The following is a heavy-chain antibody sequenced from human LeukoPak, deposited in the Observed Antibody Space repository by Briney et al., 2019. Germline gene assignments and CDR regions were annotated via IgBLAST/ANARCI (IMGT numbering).Heavy chain of an antibody. J-gene: IGHJ6*03. CDR1: GDSLSRYY. V-gene: IGHV4-34*01. D-gene: IGHD2/OR15-2a*01. CDR2: INPSGSP. CDR3: ASVRHDPLEYYYYIDV. Sequence: PSETLSLTCAVYGDSLSRYYWTWIRHPPGKGLEWLGEINPSGSPDYNPSLKSRATISVDTSKNQFSLRLTSVTAADTAVYYCASVRHDPLEYYYYIDVWGKGTTVTVSS.